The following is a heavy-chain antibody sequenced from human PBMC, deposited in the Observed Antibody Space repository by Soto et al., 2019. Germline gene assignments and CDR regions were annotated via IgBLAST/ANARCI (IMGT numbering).Heavy chain of an antibody. CDR3: ARDYSDYGDQRLDY. CDR1: GFTFSSYG. Sequence: QVQLVESGGGVVQPGRSLRLSCAASGFTFSSYGMHWVRQAPGKGLEWVAVIWYDGSNKYYADSVKGRFTISRDNXXNTLYLQMNSLRAEDTAVYYCARDYSDYGDQRLDYWGQGTLVTVSS. D-gene: IGHD4-17*01. CDR2: IWYDGSNK. J-gene: IGHJ4*02. V-gene: IGHV3-33*01.